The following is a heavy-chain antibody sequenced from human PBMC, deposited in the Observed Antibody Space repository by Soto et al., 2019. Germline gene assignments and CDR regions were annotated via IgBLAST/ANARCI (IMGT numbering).Heavy chain of an antibody. Sequence: EVQLVESGGGLVKPGGSLRLSCAASGFTFSSYSMNWVRQAPGKGLEWVSSISSSSSYIYYADSVKGRFTISRDNAKKSLYQQMNSLRAEDTAVYYCARASHSSGPAYYYYYMDVWGKGTTVTVSS. CDR1: GFTFSSYS. CDR3: ARASHSSGPAYYYYYMDV. J-gene: IGHJ6*03. D-gene: IGHD6-19*01. CDR2: ISSSSSYI. V-gene: IGHV3-21*01.